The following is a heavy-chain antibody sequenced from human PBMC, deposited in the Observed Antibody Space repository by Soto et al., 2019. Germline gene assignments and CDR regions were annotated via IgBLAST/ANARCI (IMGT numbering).Heavy chain of an antibody. V-gene: IGHV4-34*01. D-gene: IGHD3-10*01. J-gene: IGHJ3*02. CDR1: GGSFSGYY. Sequence: QVQLQQWGAGLLKPSETLSLTCAVYGGSFSGYYWSWIRQPPGKGLEWIGEINHSGSTNYNPSLKSRVTISVDTSKNQFSLKLSSVTAADTAVYYRARGQPGDIWGQGTMVTVSS. CDR2: INHSGST. CDR3: ARGQPGDI.